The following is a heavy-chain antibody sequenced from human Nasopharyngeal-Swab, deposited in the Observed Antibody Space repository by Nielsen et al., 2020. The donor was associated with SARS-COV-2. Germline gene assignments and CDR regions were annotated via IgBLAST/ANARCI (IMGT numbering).Heavy chain of an antibody. CDR2: IYHSGST. CDR3: ARHAPPVYYYYMDV. CDR1: GYSISSGYY. Sequence: SETLSLTCTVSGYSISSGYYWGWIRQPPGKGLEWIGSIYHSGSTYYNPSLKTRVTISVDTSKNQFSLRLSSVTAADTAVYYCARHAPPVYYYYMDVWGKGTTVTVSS. J-gene: IGHJ6*03. D-gene: IGHD2-2*01. V-gene: IGHV4-38-2*02.